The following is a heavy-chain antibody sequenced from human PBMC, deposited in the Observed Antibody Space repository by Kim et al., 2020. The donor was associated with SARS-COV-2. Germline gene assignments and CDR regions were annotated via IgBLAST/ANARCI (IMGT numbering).Heavy chain of an antibody. CDR2: INTNTGNP. CDR1: GYTFTSYA. D-gene: IGHD3-10*01. Sequence: ASVKVSCKASGYTFTSYAMNWVRQAPGQGLEWMGWINTNTGNPTYAQGFTGRFVFSLDTSVSTAYLQISSLKAEDTAVYYCARGGARLWFGEVSYYYYGMDVWGQGTTVTVSS. V-gene: IGHV7-4-1*02. J-gene: IGHJ6*02. CDR3: ARGGARLWFGEVSYYYYGMDV.